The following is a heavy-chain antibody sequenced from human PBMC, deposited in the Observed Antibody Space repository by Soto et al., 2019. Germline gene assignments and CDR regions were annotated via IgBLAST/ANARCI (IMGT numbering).Heavy chain of an antibody. J-gene: IGHJ3*02. CDR1: GFTFSGSV. V-gene: IGHV3-73*01. D-gene: IGHD1-7*01. CDR2: IRSKANSYAT. CDR3: TRSLLTGTTILGHAFDI. Sequence: EVQLVESGGGLVQPGGSLKLSCAASGFTFSGSVMHWVRQASGKGLEWVGRIRSKANSYATAYAASVKGRFTISRDDSKNTAYLQMNSLKTEDTAVYYCTRSLLTGTTILGHAFDIWGQGTMVTVSS.